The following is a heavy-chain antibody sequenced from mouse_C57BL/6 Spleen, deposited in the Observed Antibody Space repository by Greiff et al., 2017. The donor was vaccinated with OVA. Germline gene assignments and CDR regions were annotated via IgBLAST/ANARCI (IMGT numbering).Heavy chain of an antibody. Sequence: QVQLQQPGAELVMPGASVKLSCKASGYTFTSYWMHWVKQRPGQGLEWIGEIDTSDSYTNYNQKFKGKSTLTVDKSSSTAYMQLSSLTSEDSAVYYCARYYSYAMDYWGQGTSVTVSS. CDR3: ARYYSYAMDY. V-gene: IGHV1-69*01. CDR2: IDTSDSYT. J-gene: IGHJ4*01. CDR1: GYTFTSYW. D-gene: IGHD2-12*01.